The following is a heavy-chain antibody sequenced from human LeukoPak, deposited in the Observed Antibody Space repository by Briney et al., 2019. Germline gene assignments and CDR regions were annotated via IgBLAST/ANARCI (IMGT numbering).Heavy chain of an antibody. CDR1: GDIVSSDSSA. Sequence: SQTLSLTCAISGDIVSSDSSAWNCFSQSPSRGLDSLGRTYYSSKWYNDYAVSVKSRITINPDTSKNQFSLQLNSVIPEDTAVYYCARRRYYRYTGYFDYWGQGTPVTVSS. CDR3: ARRRYYRYTGYFDY. D-gene: IGHD3-16*02. V-gene: IGHV6-1*01. CDR2: TYYSSKWYN. J-gene: IGHJ4*02.